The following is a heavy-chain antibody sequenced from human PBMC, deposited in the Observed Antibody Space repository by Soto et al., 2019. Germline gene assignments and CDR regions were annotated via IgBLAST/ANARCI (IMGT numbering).Heavy chain of an antibody. D-gene: IGHD1-7*01. CDR3: ARDRIIGTSYSDY. Sequence: LSLTCTVSSGSINSFYWSWIRQPAGKGLEWIGRIHSSGTTNYNPSLKSRVTMSVDTSRNQFSLKLTSVTAADTAVYYCARDRIIGTSYSDYWGQGVLVTVSS. CDR2: IHSSGTT. CDR1: SGSINSFY. J-gene: IGHJ4*02. V-gene: IGHV4-4*07.